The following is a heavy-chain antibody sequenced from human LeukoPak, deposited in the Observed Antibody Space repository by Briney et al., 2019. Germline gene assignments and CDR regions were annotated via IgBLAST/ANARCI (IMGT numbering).Heavy chain of an antibody. CDR2: ISYDGSNK. CDR3: ARGFYTVNFDY. Sequence: PRGSLRLSCAASGFTFSSYAMHWVRQAPGKGLEWVAVISYDGSNKYYADSVKGRFTISRDNSKNTLYLQMNSLRAEDTAVYYCARGFYTVNFDYWGQGTLVTVSS. V-gene: IGHV3-30*04. D-gene: IGHD2-2*02. CDR1: GFTFSSYA. J-gene: IGHJ4*02.